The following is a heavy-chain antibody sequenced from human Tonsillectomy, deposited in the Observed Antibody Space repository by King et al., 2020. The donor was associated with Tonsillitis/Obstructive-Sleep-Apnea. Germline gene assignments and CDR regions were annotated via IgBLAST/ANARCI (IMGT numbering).Heavy chain of an antibody. J-gene: IGHJ4*02. CDR1: GFTFSSYE. CDR3: AGGGIAARPLDY. Sequence: VQLVESGGGLVQPGGSLRLSCAASGFTFSSYEMNWVRQAPGKGLEWVSYISSSGSTIYYADSVKGRFTISRDNAKNSLYLQMNSLRAEDTAVYYCAGGGIAARPLDYWGQGTLVTVSS. V-gene: IGHV3-48*03. D-gene: IGHD6-6*01. CDR2: ISSSGSTI.